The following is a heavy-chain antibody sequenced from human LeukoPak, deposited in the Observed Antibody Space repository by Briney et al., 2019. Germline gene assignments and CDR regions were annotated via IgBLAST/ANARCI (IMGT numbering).Heavy chain of an antibody. CDR2: ISGSGGST. V-gene: IGHV3-23*01. CDR3: AKDRGSSIAAVDSLLFDY. CDR1: GFTFSSYA. J-gene: IGHJ4*02. D-gene: IGHD6-13*01. Sequence: GGSLRLSCAASGFTFSSYAMSWVRQAPGKGLEWVSAISGSGGSTYYADSVKGRFTISRDNSKNTLYLQMNSLRAEDTAVYYCAKDRGSSIAAVDSLLFDYWGQGTLVTVSS.